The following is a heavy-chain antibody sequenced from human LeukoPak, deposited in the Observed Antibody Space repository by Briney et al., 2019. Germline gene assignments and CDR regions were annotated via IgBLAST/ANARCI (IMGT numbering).Heavy chain of an antibody. J-gene: IGHJ4*02. CDR2: VYYSGSA. CDR3: AGGAYYSFDY. CDR1: GGSISSYY. V-gene: IGHV4-59*01. Sequence: KPSETLSLTCTVSGGSISSYYWSWIRQPPGKGVEWIGYVYYSGSAHYNPSLKSRVTISVDTSKNQFSLKVSSVTAADTAIYYCAGGAYYSFDYWGQGTLVTVSS. D-gene: IGHD1-26*01.